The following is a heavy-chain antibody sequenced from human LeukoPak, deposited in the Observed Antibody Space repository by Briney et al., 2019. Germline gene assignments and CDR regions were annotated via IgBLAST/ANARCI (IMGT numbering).Heavy chain of an antibody. CDR2: INHSGST. Sequence: SETLSLTCAVYGGSFSGYYWSWIREPPGKGLEWIGEINHSGSTNYNPSLKSRVTISVDTSKIQFSLKLSSVTAADTAVYYCARIRGYSYGFDYWGQGTLVTVSS. J-gene: IGHJ4*02. CDR1: GGSFSGYY. CDR3: ARIRGYSYGFDY. V-gene: IGHV4-34*01. D-gene: IGHD5-18*01.